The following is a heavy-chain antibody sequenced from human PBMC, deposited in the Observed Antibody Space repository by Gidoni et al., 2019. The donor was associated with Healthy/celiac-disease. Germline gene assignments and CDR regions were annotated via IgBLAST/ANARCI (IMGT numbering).Heavy chain of an antibody. CDR1: GFTFSSYA. CDR2: ISGSGGST. J-gene: IGHJ3*02. Sequence: EVQLLESGGGLVQPGGSRRLYCAASGFTFSSYAMSWVRQAPGKGLEWASAISGSGGSTSYAASVKGRFTISRDNSKNTLYLQMTSLRAEDTAVYYCAREVEYIVLMVYPDAFDIWGQGTMVTVSS. CDR3: AREVEYIVLMVYPDAFDI. V-gene: IGHV3-23*01. D-gene: IGHD2-8*01.